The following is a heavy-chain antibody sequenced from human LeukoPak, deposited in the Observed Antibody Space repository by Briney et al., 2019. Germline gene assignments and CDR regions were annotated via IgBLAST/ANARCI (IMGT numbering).Heavy chain of an antibody. CDR3: ARDRPSYGGPLGQFDY. J-gene: IGHJ4*02. CDR2: ISSSSSTI. V-gene: IGHV3-48*02. Sequence: PGGSLRLSCAASGFTFSSYSMNWVRQAPGRGLEWDSYISSSSSTINYADSVKGRFAISRDNAKNSLYLQMNILRDEDTAVYYCARDRPSYGGPLGQFDYWGQGTLVTVSS. D-gene: IGHD4/OR15-4a*01. CDR1: GFTFSSYS.